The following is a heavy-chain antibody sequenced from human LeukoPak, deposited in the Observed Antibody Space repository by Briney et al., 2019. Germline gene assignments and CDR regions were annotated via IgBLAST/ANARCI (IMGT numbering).Heavy chain of an antibody. D-gene: IGHD6-19*01. CDR1: GVSFSGYY. J-gene: IGHJ6*03. Sequence: SETLSLTCAVYGVSFSGYYWSWIRQPPGKGLEWIGEINHSGSTNYNPSLKSRVTISVDTSKNQFSLKLSSVTAADTAVYYCARLPRKYSSGWYFGGRYYYMDVWGKGTTVTISS. V-gene: IGHV4-34*01. CDR3: ARLPRKYSSGWYFGGRYYYMDV. CDR2: INHSGST.